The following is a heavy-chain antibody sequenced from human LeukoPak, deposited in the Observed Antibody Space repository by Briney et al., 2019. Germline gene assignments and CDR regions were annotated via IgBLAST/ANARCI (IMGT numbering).Heavy chain of an antibody. CDR2: ISNSGGST. CDR1: GFTFSSYA. D-gene: IGHD6-6*01. Sequence: GGSLRLSCAASGFTFSSYAMNWVRQAPAKGLKWVSGISNSGGSTYYADSVKGRFTISRDNSKNTLYLQMNSLRAEDTAVYYCAKETSSSFDYWGQGTLVTVSS. V-gene: IGHV3-23*01. CDR3: AKETSSSFDY. J-gene: IGHJ4*02.